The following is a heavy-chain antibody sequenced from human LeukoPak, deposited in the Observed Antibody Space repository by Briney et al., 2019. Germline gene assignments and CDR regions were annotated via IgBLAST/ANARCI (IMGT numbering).Heavy chain of an antibody. CDR1: GFTFSDYS. CDR3: ARDYKCAFDN. V-gene: IGHV3-48*01. CDR2: IGIDSGNT. J-gene: IGHJ4*02. Sequence: GGSLRLSCAASGFTFSDYSMTWVRQAPGKGLEWISYIGIDSGNTNYADSVKGRFTISGDKAKNSLYLKMNSLRVEDTAVYYCARDYKCAFDNWGQGTLVTVSS. D-gene: IGHD1-1*01.